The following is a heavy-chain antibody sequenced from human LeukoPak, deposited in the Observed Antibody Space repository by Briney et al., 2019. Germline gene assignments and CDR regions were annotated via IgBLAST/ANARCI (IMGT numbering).Heavy chain of an antibody. D-gene: IGHD3-10*01. CDR3: ARFQASEFRGFDH. V-gene: IGHV1-18*01. Sequence: ASVKVSCKTSVYRFNTFGINWVRQAPGQGLEWMGWINPYNGNTYYAKKFQDRFNMTTDTSTSTVYLELQTLTSDDTAIYYCARFQASEFRGFDHWGQGTLITVSS. CDR2: INPYNGNT. CDR1: VYRFNTFG. J-gene: IGHJ4*02.